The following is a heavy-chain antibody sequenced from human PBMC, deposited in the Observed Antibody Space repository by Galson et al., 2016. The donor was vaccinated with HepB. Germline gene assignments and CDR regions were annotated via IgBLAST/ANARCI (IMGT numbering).Heavy chain of an antibody. CDR2: ITTEGDT. CDR3: VPLGPTIH. V-gene: IGHV3-13*01. D-gene: IGHD1-26*01. Sequence: SLRLSCAASGFTFSTYDIHWVRQATGKGLEWVSAITTEGDTYYLDSVKGRFTISREYAKNSLYLQMNSLRAEDTAVYYCVPLGPTIHWGQGTRVTVSS. J-gene: IGHJ4*02. CDR1: GFTFSTYD.